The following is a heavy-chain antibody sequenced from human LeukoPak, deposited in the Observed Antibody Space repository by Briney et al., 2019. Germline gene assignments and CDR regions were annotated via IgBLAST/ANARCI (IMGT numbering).Heavy chain of an antibody. Sequence: PGGSLRLSCAASGFTFSGYSMNWVRQAPGKGLEWVSYIDSSGSNIHYADSVKGRFTISRDNAKNSLYLQMNSLRAADTAVYYCAKGYRNHLLILLDSWGQGTLVTVSS. CDR3: AKGYRNHLLILLDS. J-gene: IGHJ5*01. CDR2: IDSSGSNI. D-gene: IGHD3-16*01. CDR1: GFTFSGYS. V-gene: IGHV3-48*04.